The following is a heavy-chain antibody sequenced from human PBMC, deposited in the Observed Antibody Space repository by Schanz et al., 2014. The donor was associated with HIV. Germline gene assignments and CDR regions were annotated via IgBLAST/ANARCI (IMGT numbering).Heavy chain of an antibody. CDR3: AKDRNYYESKYRGKGNYYYYYGMDV. CDR2: TSYDGTKK. CDR1: GFNFNSYG. D-gene: IGHD3-22*01. V-gene: IGHV3-30*18. Sequence: QVQLVESGGGVVQPGRSLRLSCVASGFNFNSYGMHWVRQAPGKGLEWVAVTSYDGTKKHYADSGKGRFTISRDNSKNSPSLLIKSLRAEDAAVYYCAKDRNYYESKYRGKGNYYYYYGMDVWGQGTTVTVSS. J-gene: IGHJ6*02.